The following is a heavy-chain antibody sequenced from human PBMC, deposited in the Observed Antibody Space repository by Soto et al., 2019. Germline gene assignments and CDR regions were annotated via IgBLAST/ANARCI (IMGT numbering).Heavy chain of an antibody. CDR3: AKSLVFVHHGHMDV. CDR2: SIPIQGTA. D-gene: IGHD3-16*01. Sequence: QVQLVQSGAEVKKPGSSVKVSCEASGGRFTSYIFTWVRQAPGQGLEWMGRSIPIQGTADYALKFQDRVTMTADKSTNTVHMEMRSLRPDDTAVDYCAKSLVFVHHGHMDVWGKGTTVTVSS. J-gene: IGHJ6*03. CDR1: GGRFTSYI. V-gene: IGHV1-69*08.